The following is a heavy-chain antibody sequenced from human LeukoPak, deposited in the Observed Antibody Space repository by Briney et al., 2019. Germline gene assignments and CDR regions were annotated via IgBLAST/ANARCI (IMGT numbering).Heavy chain of an antibody. Sequence: PGGSLRLSCAASGFTVSSNYMSWVRQAPGKGLEWVSAISGSGGSTYYADSVKGRFTISRDNSKNTLYLQMNSLRAEDTAVYYCAKRLQGEYYDFWSGYYGPFDYWGQGTLVTVSS. V-gene: IGHV3-23*01. CDR3: AKRLQGEYYDFWSGYYGPFDY. CDR1: GFTVSSNY. CDR2: ISGSGGST. J-gene: IGHJ4*02. D-gene: IGHD3-3*01.